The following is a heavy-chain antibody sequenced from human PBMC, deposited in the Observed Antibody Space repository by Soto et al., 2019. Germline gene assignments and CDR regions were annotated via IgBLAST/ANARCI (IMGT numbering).Heavy chain of an antibody. CDR1: GFTFSGSA. J-gene: IGHJ6*02. Sequence: GGSLRLSCAASGFTFSGSAMHWDRQASGKGLEWVGRIRSKANSYATAYAASVKGRFTISRDDSKNAAYLQMNSLKTEDTAVYYCTRKYGMDVWGQGTTVTVSS. CDR2: IRSKANSYAT. CDR3: TRKYGMDV. V-gene: IGHV3-73*01.